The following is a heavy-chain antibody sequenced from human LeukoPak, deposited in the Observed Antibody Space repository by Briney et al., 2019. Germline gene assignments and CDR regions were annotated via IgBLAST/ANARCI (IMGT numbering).Heavy chain of an antibody. CDR2: ISGSGGST. CDR1: GFTFSSYG. CDR3: AKEYRSSGWLSYYYYYYMDV. Sequence: GGTLRLSCAASGFTFSSYGMSWVRQAPGKGLEWVSAISGSGGSTYYADSVKGRFTISRDNSKNTLYLQMNSLRAEDTAVYYCAKEYRSSGWLSYYYYYYMDVWGKGTTVTISS. J-gene: IGHJ6*03. V-gene: IGHV3-23*01. D-gene: IGHD6-19*01.